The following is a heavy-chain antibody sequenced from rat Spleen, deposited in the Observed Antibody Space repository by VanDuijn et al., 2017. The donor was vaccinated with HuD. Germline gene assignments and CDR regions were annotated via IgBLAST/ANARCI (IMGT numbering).Heavy chain of an antibody. Sequence: EVQLVESGGGLVQPGRSLKLSCAASGFTFSDYGMAWIRQAPGKGLEWVASISNIDDTYYSDSVKGRFSISRDNAKSTLSLQMDSLRSGDTATYYCARHNSGDDRDWFAYWGQGTLVTVSS. D-gene: IGHD1-1*01. CDR3: ARHNSGDDRDWFAY. V-gene: IGHV5-29*01. CDR1: GFTFSDYG. J-gene: IGHJ3*01. CDR2: ISNIDDT.